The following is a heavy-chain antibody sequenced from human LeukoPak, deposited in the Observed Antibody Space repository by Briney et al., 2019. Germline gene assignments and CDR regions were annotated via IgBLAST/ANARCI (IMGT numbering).Heavy chain of an antibody. CDR3: AKDDAWGRYKD. CDR1: GFTFSSSG. J-gene: IGHJ1*01. D-gene: IGHD3-16*01. Sequence: GGSLRLSCATSGFTFSSSGMSWVRQAPGKGLEWVAFVQSDVNKKYYGDSVKGRFTISRDNSKNTVSLQMNSLRGDDTAVYYCAKDDAWGRYKDWGQGTLVTVSS. V-gene: IGHV3-30*02. CDR2: VQSDVNKK.